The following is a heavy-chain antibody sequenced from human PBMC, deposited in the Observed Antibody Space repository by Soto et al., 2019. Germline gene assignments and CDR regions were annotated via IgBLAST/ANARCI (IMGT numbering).Heavy chain of an antibody. Sequence: ASVKVSCKASGGTFSSYAISWVRQAPGQGLEWVGGIIPIFGTANYAQKFQGRVTITADESTSTAYMELSSLRSEDTAVYYCADHGSGSYYRGAGEYYYYYYGMDVWGQGTTVTVSS. V-gene: IGHV1-69*13. CDR1: GGTFSSYA. D-gene: IGHD3-10*01. CDR2: IIPIFGTA. J-gene: IGHJ6*02. CDR3: ADHGSGSYYRGAGEYYYYYYGMDV.